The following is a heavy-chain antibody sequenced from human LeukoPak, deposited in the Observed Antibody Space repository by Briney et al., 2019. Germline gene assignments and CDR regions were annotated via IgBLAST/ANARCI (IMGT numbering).Heavy chain of an antibody. CDR3: ARLPYYYDSSGYYYFSFDY. J-gene: IGHJ4*02. V-gene: IGHV4-39*01. D-gene: IGHD3-22*01. CDR1: GGSIDSRSYY. Sequence: SETLSLTCTVSGGSIDSRSYYWDWIRQAPGKGLEWIGTIYHSGSTEYNPSLKSRVAIFVDTSKNQFSLILHSVAAADTAVYYCARLPYYYDSSGYYYFSFDYWGQGTLVTVSS. CDR2: IYHSGST.